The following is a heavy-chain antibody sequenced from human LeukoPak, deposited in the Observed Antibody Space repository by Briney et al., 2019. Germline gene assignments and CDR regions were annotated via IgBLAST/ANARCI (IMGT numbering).Heavy chain of an antibody. CDR2: IIPIFGTA. CDR3: ARDQDAAPWSYFDY. CDR1: GYTFTNYG. D-gene: IGHD6-6*01. V-gene: IGHV1-69*05. J-gene: IGHJ4*02. Sequence: GASVKVSCKASGYTFTNYGISWVRQAPGQGLEWMGGIIPIFGTANYAQKFQGRVTITTDESTSTAYMELSSLRSEDTAVYYCARDQDAAPWSYFDYWGQGTLVTVSS.